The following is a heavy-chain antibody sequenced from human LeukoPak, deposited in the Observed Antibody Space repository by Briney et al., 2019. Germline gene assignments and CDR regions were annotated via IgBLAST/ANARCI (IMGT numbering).Heavy chain of an antibody. Sequence: GGSLRLSFAASGFTFSSYSMNWARQAPGKGLEWVSYISSSSSTIYYADSVKGRFTISRDNAKNSLYLQMNSLRAEDTALYHCVRDRSIAARRSDAFDVWGQGTMVTVSS. D-gene: IGHD6-6*01. CDR1: GFTFSSYS. V-gene: IGHV3-48*01. CDR3: VRDRSIAARRSDAFDV. J-gene: IGHJ3*01. CDR2: ISSSSSTI.